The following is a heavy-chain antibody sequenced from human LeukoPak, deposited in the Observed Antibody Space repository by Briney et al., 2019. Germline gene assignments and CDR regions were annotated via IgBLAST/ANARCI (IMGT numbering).Heavy chain of an antibody. CDR1: GFTFSSYS. CDR3: ASFVPTVTTQGEVLDY. CDR2: ISSSSSYI. Sequence: KPGGSLRLSCAASGFTFSSYSMNWVRQAPGKGLEWVSSISSSSSYIYYADSVRGRFTISRDNAKNSLYLQMNSLRAEDTAVYYCASFVPTVTTQGEVLDYWGQGTLVTVSS. V-gene: IGHV3-21*01. D-gene: IGHD4-17*01. J-gene: IGHJ4*02.